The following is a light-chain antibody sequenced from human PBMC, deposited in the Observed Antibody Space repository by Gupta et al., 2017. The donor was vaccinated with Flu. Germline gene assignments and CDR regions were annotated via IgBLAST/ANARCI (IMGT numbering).Light chain of an antibody. CDR2: KAS. J-gene: IGKJ1*01. V-gene: IGKV1-5*03. CDR3: QQYNSYWT. Sequence: DIQMTQSPSTLSASVGDRVTITCRASQSISSWLAWYQQKPGKAHKLMIYKASRLESGVPSRFSGSGDVKEFTLTSSRRQYDDCDNYYVQQYNSYWTFGQGTKVEIK. CDR1: QSISSW.